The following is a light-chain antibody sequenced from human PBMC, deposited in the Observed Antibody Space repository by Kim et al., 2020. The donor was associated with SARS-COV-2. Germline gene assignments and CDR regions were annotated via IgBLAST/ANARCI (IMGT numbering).Light chain of an antibody. Sequence: QSALTQPRSVSGSPGQSVTISCTGTSSDVGGYNYVSWYQQHPGKAPKLMIYDVSKRPSGVPDRFSGPKSGNTASLTISGLQAEDEADYYCCSYAGSYVVFGGGTQLTFL. J-gene: IGLJ2*01. CDR2: DVS. CDR3: CSYAGSYVV. CDR1: SSDVGGYNY. V-gene: IGLV2-11*01.